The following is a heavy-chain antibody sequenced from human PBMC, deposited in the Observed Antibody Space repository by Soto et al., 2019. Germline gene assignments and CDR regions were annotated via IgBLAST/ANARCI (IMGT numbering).Heavy chain of an antibody. J-gene: IGHJ3*02. CDR1: GGSISSNEYY. CDR3: ASGSYNLKQGAYDI. V-gene: IGHV4-30-4*01. CDR2: NDYSGSN. Sequence: SGTLSLTCTVSGGSISSNEYYWCWIRQPPRKALEWIGYNDYSGSNYYNPSLKSRVTISADTSTTQFSLKLTSVPAAATAVYYYASGSYNLKQGAYDIWGQGTLVTVSS. D-gene: IGHD3-10*01.